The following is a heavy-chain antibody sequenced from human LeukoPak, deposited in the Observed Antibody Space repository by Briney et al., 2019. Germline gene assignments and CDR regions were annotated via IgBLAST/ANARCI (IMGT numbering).Heavy chain of an antibody. J-gene: IGHJ4*02. V-gene: IGHV3-23*01. CDR3: AKEAGFGIVVVPAAYTD. Sequence: GGSLRLSCAASGFTFSSYAMSWVRRAPGKGLEWVSAISGSGGSTYYADSVKGRFTISRDNSKNTLYLQMNSLRAEDTAVYYCAKEAGFGIVVVPAAYTDWGQGTLVTVSS. CDR1: GFTFSSYA. CDR2: ISGSGGST. D-gene: IGHD2-2*01.